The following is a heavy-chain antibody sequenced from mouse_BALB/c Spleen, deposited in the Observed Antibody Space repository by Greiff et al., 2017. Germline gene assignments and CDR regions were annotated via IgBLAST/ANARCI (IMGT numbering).Heavy chain of an antibody. CDR2: ISPGDGDT. CDR1: GYAFSSYL. CDR3: ADGYDGTWCAD. Sequence: VQLVASGAELVRPGSSVKISCKASGYAFSSYLMNWVKQRPGQGLAWIGQISPGDGDTNYNGKFKGKATLTADKTSSTAYMQLSRLTSEDSAVYICADGYDGTWCADWGQGTLGTVSA. D-gene: IGHD2-2*01. V-gene: IGHV1-80*01. J-gene: IGHJ3*01.